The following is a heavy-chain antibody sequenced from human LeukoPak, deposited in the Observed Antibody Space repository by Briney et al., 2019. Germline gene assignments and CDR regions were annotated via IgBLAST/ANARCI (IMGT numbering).Heavy chain of an antibody. V-gene: IGHV4-34*01. Sequence: PSEALSLTCAVYGGSFSTYYWSWIRQSPGKGLEWIAEINHRGVTNYNPCVKSRVTISVDTSKNQSSLKVSSLTDAGTPVYYCARGPTISETGYFDYWGQGTLVTVSS. CDR2: INHRGVT. CDR3: ARGPTISETGYFDY. D-gene: IGHD1-1*01. CDR1: GGSFSTYY. J-gene: IGHJ4*03.